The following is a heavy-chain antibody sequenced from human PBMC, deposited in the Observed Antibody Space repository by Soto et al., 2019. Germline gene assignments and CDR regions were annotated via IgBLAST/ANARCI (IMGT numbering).Heavy chain of an antibody. Sequence: PGGSLRLSCAASGFTFSTYTMNWVRQAPGKGLEWVSSISSSSSYIYYADSVKGRFTISRDNAKNSLFLQMNSLRAEDTAVYYCAREESGYYPFDYWGQGTLVTVSS. J-gene: IGHJ4*02. CDR1: GFTFSTYT. V-gene: IGHV3-21*01. CDR2: ISSSSSYI. CDR3: AREESGYYPFDY. D-gene: IGHD3-22*01.